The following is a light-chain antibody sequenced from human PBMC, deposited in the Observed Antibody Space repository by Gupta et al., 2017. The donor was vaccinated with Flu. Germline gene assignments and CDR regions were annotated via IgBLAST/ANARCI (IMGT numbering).Light chain of an antibody. CDR1: QSVRSNY. J-gene: IGKJ3*01. Sequence: IVLTQSLGTLSLSPGERATLSCRASQSVRSNYLAWYQQKLGQAPRLLIYGASSRATGIPDRFSGSGSGTDFTLTINTLEPEDFAVYFCQHYGSSPPFTFGPGTKVDVK. V-gene: IGKV3-20*01. CDR3: QHYGSSPPFT. CDR2: GAS.